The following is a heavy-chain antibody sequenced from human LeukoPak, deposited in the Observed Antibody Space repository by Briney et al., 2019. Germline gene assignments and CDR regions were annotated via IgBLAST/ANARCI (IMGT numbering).Heavy chain of an antibody. Sequence: PGGSLRLSCAASGFTFSSYSMNWVRQAPGKGLEWVSYISSSLNTIYYADSVKGRFTISRDNAKNSLYLQMNSLRAEDTAVYYCVLGGYDSRDSYLGFDYWGQGTLVTVSS. D-gene: IGHD3-22*01. CDR2: ISSSLNTI. V-gene: IGHV3-48*04. CDR3: VLGGYDSRDSYLGFDY. CDR1: GFTFSSYS. J-gene: IGHJ4*02.